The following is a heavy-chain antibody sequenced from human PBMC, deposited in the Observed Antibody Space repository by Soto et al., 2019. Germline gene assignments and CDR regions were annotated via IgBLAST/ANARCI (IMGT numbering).Heavy chain of an antibody. CDR1: GFTFSNAW. Sequence: VQLVESGGGLVKPGGSLRLSCAASGFTFSNAWMSWVRQAPGKGLEWVGRIKSKTDGGTTDYAAPVKGRFTISRDDSKNTLYLQMNSLKTEDTAVYYCTTETTIFGVVVHFDYWGQGTLVTVSS. J-gene: IGHJ4*02. V-gene: IGHV3-15*01. CDR3: TTETTIFGVVVHFDY. D-gene: IGHD3-3*01. CDR2: IKSKTDGGTT.